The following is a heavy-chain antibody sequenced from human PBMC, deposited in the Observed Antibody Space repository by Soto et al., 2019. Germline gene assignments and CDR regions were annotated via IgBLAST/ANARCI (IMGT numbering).Heavy chain of an antibody. Sequence: QLQLQESGPGLVKLSETLSLTCTVSGGSISSSSYYWGWIRQPPGKGLEWIGSIYYSGSTYYNPSLKSRVTISVDTSKNQFSLKLSSVTAADTAVYYCARTFTTPPWYYGMDVWGQGTTVTVSS. CDR3: ARTFTTPPWYYGMDV. V-gene: IGHV4-39*01. D-gene: IGHD3-22*01. CDR1: GGSISSSSYY. J-gene: IGHJ6*02. CDR2: IYYSGST.